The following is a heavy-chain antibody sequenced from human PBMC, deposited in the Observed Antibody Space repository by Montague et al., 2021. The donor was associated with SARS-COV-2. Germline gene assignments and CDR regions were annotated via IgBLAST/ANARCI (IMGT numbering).Heavy chain of an antibody. CDR3: ARGGGPIHYDILTGYYNWGDYYYHYGMDV. CDR1: GGSISSSSYY. Sequence: SETLSLTRTVSGGSISSSSYYWSWIRQPPGKGLEWIGYIYYSGSTNYNPSLKSRVTISVDTSKNQFSLKLSSVTAADTAVYYCARGGGPIHYDILTGYYNWGDYYYHYGMDVWGQGTTVTVSS. CDR2: IYYSGST. V-gene: IGHV4-61*01. D-gene: IGHD3-9*01. J-gene: IGHJ6*02.